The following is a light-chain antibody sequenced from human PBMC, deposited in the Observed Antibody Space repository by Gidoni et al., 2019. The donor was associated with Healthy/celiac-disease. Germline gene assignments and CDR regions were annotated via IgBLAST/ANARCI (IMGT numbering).Light chain of an antibody. V-gene: IGLV3-1*01. J-gene: IGLJ2*01. Sequence: SYELTPLPSVSVSPGQTASITCSGDKLGDKYACWYQQKPGQSPVLVIYQDSNRPSGIPERFSGSNSGNTATLTISGTQAMDEADYYCQAWDSSTVVFGGGTKLTVL. CDR3: QAWDSSTVV. CDR2: QDS. CDR1: KLGDKY.